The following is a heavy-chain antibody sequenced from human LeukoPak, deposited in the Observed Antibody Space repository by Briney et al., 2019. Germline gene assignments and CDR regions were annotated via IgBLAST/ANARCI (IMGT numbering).Heavy chain of an antibody. V-gene: IGHV4-38-2*01. CDR3: ARLDIVVVPAAIEY. J-gene: IGHJ4*02. Sequence: SETLSLTCAVSGYSISSGYYWGWIRQPPGKGLEWIGSIYHSGSTYYNSSLKSRVTISVDTSKNQFSLKLSSVTAADTAVYYCARLDIVVVPAAIEYWGQGTLVTVSS. CDR2: IYHSGST. D-gene: IGHD2-2*02. CDR1: GYSISSGYY.